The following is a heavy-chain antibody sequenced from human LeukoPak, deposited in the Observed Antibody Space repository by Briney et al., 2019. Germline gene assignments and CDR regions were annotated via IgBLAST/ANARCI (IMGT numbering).Heavy chain of an antibody. Sequence: PGGSLRLSCAASGFTLRGFWMSWVRQAPGQGLEWVANIKHDGNEIYYADSPRGRFTISRDNAENSVYLQMNSPRAEDTAVYYCARIEVSLSHNYCYYMDVWGPGTTVTVSS. V-gene: IGHV3-7*01. CDR1: GFTLRGFW. J-gene: IGHJ6*03. CDR3: ARIEVSLSHNYCYYMDV. CDR2: IKHDGNEI.